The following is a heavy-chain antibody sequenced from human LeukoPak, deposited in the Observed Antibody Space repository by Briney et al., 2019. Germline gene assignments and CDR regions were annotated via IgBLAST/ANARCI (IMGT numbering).Heavy chain of an antibody. J-gene: IGHJ3*02. CDR3: ATPYSGGYHGLDI. Sequence: PSETLSLTCTVSGGSISSSRYYWGWLRQPPGKGLEWIGSIYYSGSIYDNPSLRSRVTISVDTSRNQFSLKLSSVTAADTAVYYCATPYSGGYHGLDIWGQGTMITVSS. CDR2: IYYSGSI. V-gene: IGHV4-39*01. CDR1: GGSISSSRYY. D-gene: IGHD1-26*01.